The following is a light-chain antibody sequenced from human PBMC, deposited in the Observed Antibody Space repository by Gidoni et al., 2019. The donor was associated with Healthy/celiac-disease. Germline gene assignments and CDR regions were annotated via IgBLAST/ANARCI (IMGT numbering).Light chain of an antibody. V-gene: IGLV2-8*01. Sequence: QSALTQPPSASGSPGQSVPIPCTGTSSDVGGYNYVSWYQQHPGKAPKLMIYEVSKRPSGVPDRFSGSKSGNTASLTVSGLQAEDEADYYCSSYAGSTLFGGGTKLTVL. CDR1: SSDVGGYNY. CDR2: EVS. J-gene: IGLJ2*01. CDR3: SSYAGSTL.